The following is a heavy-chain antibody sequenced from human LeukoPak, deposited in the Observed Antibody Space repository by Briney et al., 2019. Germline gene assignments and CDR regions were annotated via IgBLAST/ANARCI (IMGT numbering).Heavy chain of an antibody. V-gene: IGHV1-8*01. CDR3: ARVALPYCSGGSCYSYYYYGMDV. CDR2: MNPNSGNT. J-gene: IGHJ6*02. Sequence: ASVKVSCKASGYTFTSYDINWVRQATGQGLEWMGWMNPNSGNTGYAQKFQGRVTMTRNTSISTAYMELSSLRSEDTAVYYCARVALPYCSGGSCYSYYYYGMDVWGQGTTVTVSS. CDR1: GYTFTSYD. D-gene: IGHD2-15*01.